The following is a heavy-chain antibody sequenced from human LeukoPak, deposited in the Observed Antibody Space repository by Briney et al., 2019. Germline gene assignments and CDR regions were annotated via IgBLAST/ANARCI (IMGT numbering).Heavy chain of an antibody. CDR2: IFPGDSDT. CDR3: ARRWFVAGPFDVFDI. V-gene: IGHV5-51*01. Sequence: GESLKISCKVSGYSFTNYWIGWVRQMPGKGLEWMGIIFPGDSDTRYNPSFQGQVTISVDKSFNTAYLQWSSLKASDTAMYYCARRWFVAGPFDVFDIWGQGKMVSVSS. J-gene: IGHJ3*02. D-gene: IGHD6-19*01. CDR1: GYSFTNYW.